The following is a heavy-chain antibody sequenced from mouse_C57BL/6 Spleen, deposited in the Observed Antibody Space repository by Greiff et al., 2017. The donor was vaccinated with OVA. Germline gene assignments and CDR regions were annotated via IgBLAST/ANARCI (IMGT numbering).Heavy chain of an antibody. CDR3: ARREENGSSWFAY. V-gene: IGHV1-81*01. J-gene: IGHJ3*01. CDR2: IYPRSGNT. D-gene: IGHD1-1*01. Sequence: VQLQQSGAELARPGASVKLSCKASGYTFTSYGISWVKQRTGQGLEWIGEIYPRSGNTYYNEKFKGKATLTADKSSSTAYMELRSLTSEDSAVYFCARREENGSSWFAYWGQGTLVAVSA. CDR1: GYTFTSYG.